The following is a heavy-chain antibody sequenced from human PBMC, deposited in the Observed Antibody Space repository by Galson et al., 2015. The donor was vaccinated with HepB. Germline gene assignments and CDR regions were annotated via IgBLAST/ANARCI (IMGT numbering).Heavy chain of an antibody. D-gene: IGHD3-22*01. CDR1: GYSFTSYW. Sequence: QSGAEVKKPGESLKISCKGSGYSFTSYWIGWVRQMPGKGLEWMGIIYPGDSDTRYSPSFQGQVTISANKSISTAYLQWSSLKASDTAMYYCAVMGVYDSSGYYKYYYYYYGMDVWGQGTTVTVSS. CDR2: IYPGDSDT. J-gene: IGHJ6*02. V-gene: IGHV5-51*03. CDR3: AVMGVYDSSGYYKYYYYYYGMDV.